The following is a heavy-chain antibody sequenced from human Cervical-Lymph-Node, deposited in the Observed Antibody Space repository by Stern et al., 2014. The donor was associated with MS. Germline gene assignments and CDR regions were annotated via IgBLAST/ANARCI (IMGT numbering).Heavy chain of an antibody. CDR1: GYTFTRYY. V-gene: IGHV1-46*01. CDR2: INPIGGRT. CDR3: ARVGSGSGSHY. J-gene: IGHJ4*02. D-gene: IGHD3-10*01. Sequence: QMQLVQSGAEVKKPGASVKVSCKASGYTFTRYYVHWVRQAPGQGLEWMGIINPIGGRTNFTQRFQGRVTMTRDTSTSTVYMEMSSLRSEDTAVYYCARVGSGSGSHYWGQGTLVTVS.